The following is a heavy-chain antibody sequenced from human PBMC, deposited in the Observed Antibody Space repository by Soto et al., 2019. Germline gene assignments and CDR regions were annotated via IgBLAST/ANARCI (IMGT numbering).Heavy chain of an antibody. CDR3: AREAVAAAHYYYYYGMDV. CDR2: IYSGGST. Sequence: GGSLRLSCAASGFTVSSNYMSWVRQAPGKGLEWVSVIYSGGSTYYADSVKGRFTISRDNSKNTLYLQMNSLRAEDTAVYYCAREAVAAAHYYYYYGMDVWGQGTTVTVSS. CDR1: GFTVSSNY. J-gene: IGHJ6*02. D-gene: IGHD6-19*01. V-gene: IGHV3-53*01.